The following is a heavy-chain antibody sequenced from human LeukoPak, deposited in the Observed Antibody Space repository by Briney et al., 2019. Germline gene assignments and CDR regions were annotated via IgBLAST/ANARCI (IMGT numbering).Heavy chain of an antibody. CDR3: ARAAARYCSGGSCYSVYYYYGMDV. D-gene: IGHD2-15*01. CDR2: IYYSGST. V-gene: IGHV4-30-4*01. CDR1: GGSISSGDYY. J-gene: IGHJ6*02. Sequence: SETLSLTCTVSGGSISSGDYYWSWIRQPPGKGLEWIGYIYYSGSTYYNPSLKSRVTISVDTSKNQFSLKLSSVTAADTAVYYCARAAARYCSGGSCYSVYYYYGMDVWGQGTTVTVSS.